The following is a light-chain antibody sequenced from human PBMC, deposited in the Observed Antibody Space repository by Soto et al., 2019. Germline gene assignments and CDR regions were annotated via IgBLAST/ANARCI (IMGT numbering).Light chain of an antibody. CDR1: TSDVGGYNL. CDR2: EGT. CDR3: SSYADSDTLYV. V-gene: IGLV2-14*02. J-gene: IGLJ1*01. Sequence: QSALTQPASVSGSPGQSITISCSGTTSDVGGYNLVSWYQQHTAKAPKLLIYEGTQRPSGVSSRFSGSKSGSTASLTISGLQAEDEADYYCSSYADSDTLYVFGTGTKVTVL.